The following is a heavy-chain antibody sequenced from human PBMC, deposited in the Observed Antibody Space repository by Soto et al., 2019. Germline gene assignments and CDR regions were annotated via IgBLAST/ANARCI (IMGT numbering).Heavy chain of an antibody. CDR1: GFSFSSYS. Sequence: EVQLVESGGGLVKPGGSLRLSCAASGFSFSSYSMNWVRQAPGKGLEWVASITTSSSYIQYADSVKGRFTISRDNAKNSLYLQMDSLRVEDTAVYYCAKGGWLQLRGVDYWGQGTLVTVSS. D-gene: IGHD1-1*01. V-gene: IGHV3-21*01. CDR3: AKGGWLQLRGVDY. J-gene: IGHJ4*02. CDR2: ITTSSSYI.